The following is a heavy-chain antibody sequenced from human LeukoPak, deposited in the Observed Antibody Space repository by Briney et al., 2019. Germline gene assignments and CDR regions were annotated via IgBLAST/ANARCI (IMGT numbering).Heavy chain of an antibody. D-gene: IGHD2-21*02. V-gene: IGHV4-31*03. CDR2: IYYSRST. CDR1: GGSISSGGYC. J-gene: IGHJ5*02. Sequence: TLSLTSTVAGGSISSGGYCWSWIRQHPGKGLEWIGYIYYSRSTYYNPSLKSRVTISVDTSKNQFSLKLSSVTAADTAVYYCARGLLFSWFDPWGQGTLVTVSS. CDR3: ARGLLFSWFDP.